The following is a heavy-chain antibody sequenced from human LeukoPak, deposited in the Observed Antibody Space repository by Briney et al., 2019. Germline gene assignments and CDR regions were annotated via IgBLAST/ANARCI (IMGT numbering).Heavy chain of an antibody. CDR3: ARLTYCSTTSCYRSMDV. D-gene: IGHD2-2*01. CDR1: GFTFSSCE. CDR2: ISSSGGTI. Sequence: GGSLRLSCAASGFTFSSCEMNWVRQAPGKGLEWLSYISSSGGTIYYADSVKGRFTISRDNAENSLYLQMNGLRAEDTAVYYCARLTYCSTTSCYRSMDVWGKGTTVTVSS. J-gene: IGHJ6*03. V-gene: IGHV3-48*03.